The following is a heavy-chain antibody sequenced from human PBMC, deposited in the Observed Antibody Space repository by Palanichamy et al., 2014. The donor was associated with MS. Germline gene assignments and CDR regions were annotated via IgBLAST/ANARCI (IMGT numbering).Heavy chain of an antibody. CDR2: IKQDGSEE. J-gene: IGHJ4*02. CDR3: TRGPGGEWFRELFVK. D-gene: IGHD3-10*01. Sequence: QLVESGGGLVQPGGSLRLSCAASGFTFRSYWMSWVRQPPGKGLEWVANIKQDGSEEYYVDSAKGRFTISRDNAQSSLYLQMNSLRADDTAIYYCTRGPGGEWFRELFVKWGQGVLVTVSS. CDR1: GFTFRSYW. V-gene: IGHV3-7*01.